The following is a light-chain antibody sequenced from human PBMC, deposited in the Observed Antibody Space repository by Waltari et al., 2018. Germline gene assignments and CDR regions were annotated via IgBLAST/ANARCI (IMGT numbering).Light chain of an antibody. CDR2: DSN. V-gene: IGLV1-44*01. J-gene: IGLJ1*01. Sequence: QSVLTQPPSASGTPGQRVTISCSGSSSNIGSRPVNWYQQFPGTTPKPLMQDSNQRPSGLPDRFSGSRSGTSASLAISGLQSEDEADYYCVAWNVSLSGYVFGTGTKVTVL. CDR1: SSNIGSRP. CDR3: VAWNVSLSGYV.